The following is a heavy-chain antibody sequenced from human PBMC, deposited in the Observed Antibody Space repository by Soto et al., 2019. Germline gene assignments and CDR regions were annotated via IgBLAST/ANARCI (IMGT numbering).Heavy chain of an antibody. CDR2: INHSGST. D-gene: IGHD2-2*01. J-gene: IGHJ6*03. CDR3: ARGVPYQLPYYYYYMDV. V-gene: IGHV4-34*01. CDR1: GGSFSGYY. Sequence: SETLSLTCAVYGGSFSGYYWSWIRQPPGKGLEWIGEINHSGSTNYNPSLKSRVTISVDTSKNQFSLKLSSVTAADTAVYYCARGVPYQLPYYYYYMDVWGKGTTVT.